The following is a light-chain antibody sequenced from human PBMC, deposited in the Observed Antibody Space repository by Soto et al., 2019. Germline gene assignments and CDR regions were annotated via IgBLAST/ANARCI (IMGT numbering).Light chain of an antibody. CDR2: GAS. CDR1: QGLGVW. Sequence: DIQMTQSPSSVSASVGDRVTITCRASQGLGVWLGWYQQKPGKAPQLLIFGASGLQSGVPSRFSGSGSGTDFTLTISSLQPGDFATYYCQQAYSFPLTFGGGTKVDIK. CDR3: QQAYSFPLT. J-gene: IGKJ4*01. V-gene: IGKV1-12*01.